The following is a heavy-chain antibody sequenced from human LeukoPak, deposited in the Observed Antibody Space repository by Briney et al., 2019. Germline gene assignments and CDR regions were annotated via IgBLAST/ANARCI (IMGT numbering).Heavy chain of an antibody. CDR1: GGSISSSSYY. V-gene: IGHV4-39*01. J-gene: IGHJ5*02. CDR3: ARLRGDFWSGYYNWFDP. Sequence: PSETLSLTCTVSGGSISSSSYYWGWIRQPPGKGLEWIGSIYYSGSTYYNPSLKSRVTISVDTSKNQFSLKLSSVTAADTAVYYCARLRGDFWSGYYNWFDPWGQGTLVTVSS. D-gene: IGHD3-3*01. CDR2: IYYSGST.